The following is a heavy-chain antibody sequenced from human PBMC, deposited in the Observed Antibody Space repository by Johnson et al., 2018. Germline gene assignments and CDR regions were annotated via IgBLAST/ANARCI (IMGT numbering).Heavy chain of an antibody. CDR3: ARGGDYHYYYYMDV. D-gene: IGHD2-15*01. CDR2: ISSNGGST. Sequence: VQLVQSGGGLVQXGGSLRLSCAASGFPFSNYAMHWVRQAPGKGLEYVSAISSNGGSTYCANSVKGRFTISRDNSKNTLYLQMNSLRPDDTAVYYCARGGDYHYYYYMDVWGKGTTVTVSS. V-gene: IGHV3-64*01. CDR1: GFPFSNYA. J-gene: IGHJ6*03.